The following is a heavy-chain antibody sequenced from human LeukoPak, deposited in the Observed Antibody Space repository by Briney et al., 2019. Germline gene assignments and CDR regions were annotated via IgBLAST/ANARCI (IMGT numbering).Heavy chain of an antibody. CDR3: AGDSSRHWFDP. Sequence: SETLSLTCAVHGGSFSGYYWSWIRQPPGKGLEWIGEINHSGSTNYNPSLKSRVTISVDTSKNQFSLKLSSVTAADTAVYYCAGDSSRHWFDPWGQGTLVTVSS. D-gene: IGHD6-13*01. CDR1: GGSFSGYY. V-gene: IGHV4-34*01. CDR2: INHSGST. J-gene: IGHJ5*02.